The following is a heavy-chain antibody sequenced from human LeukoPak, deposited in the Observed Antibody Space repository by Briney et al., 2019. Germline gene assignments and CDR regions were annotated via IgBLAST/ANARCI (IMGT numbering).Heavy chain of an antibody. CDR1: GFTFSRYS. CDR3: ASSVVVTATDAFDI. CDR2: ISSSSNDK. V-gene: IGHV3-48*01. D-gene: IGHD2-21*02. J-gene: IGHJ3*02. Sequence: GGSLRLSCVGSGFTFSRYSMNWVRQAPGKGLEWISYISSSSNDKYYADSVKGRFTISRDNDENSLYLQMNSLRAEDTAVYYCASSVVVTATDAFDIWGQGTMVTVSS.